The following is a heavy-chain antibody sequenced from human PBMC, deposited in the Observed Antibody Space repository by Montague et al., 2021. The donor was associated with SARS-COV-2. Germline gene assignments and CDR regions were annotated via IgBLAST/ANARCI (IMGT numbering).Heavy chain of an antibody. J-gene: IGHJ5*02. V-gene: IGHV4-4*02. CDR2: LYLRVPT. D-gene: IGHD3-10*01. CDR1: GGSVSSDNC. Sequence: SETLSLTCTVSGGSVSSDNCWTWVRQPPGKGLYWIGELYLRVPTXYNPSLQSPVTISVDKSSNHLSLNLMSVTAAATAMYYSALPFGGASFDPWGQGILVTVSS. CDR3: ALPFGGASFDP.